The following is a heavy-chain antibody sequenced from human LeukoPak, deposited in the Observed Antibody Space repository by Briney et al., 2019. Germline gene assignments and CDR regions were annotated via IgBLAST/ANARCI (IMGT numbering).Heavy chain of an antibody. CDR3: ARTSMRAGSYQGYYFDY. Sequence: PGGSLRLSCAASAFTFSSYSVNWVRQAPGKGLEWVSSISSSSSYIYYADSVKGRFTISRDNAKNSLYLQMNSLRAEDTAVYYCARTSMRAGSYQGYYFDYWGQGTLVTVSS. CDR2: ISSSSSYI. V-gene: IGHV3-21*01. D-gene: IGHD3-22*01. CDR1: AFTFSSYS. J-gene: IGHJ4*02.